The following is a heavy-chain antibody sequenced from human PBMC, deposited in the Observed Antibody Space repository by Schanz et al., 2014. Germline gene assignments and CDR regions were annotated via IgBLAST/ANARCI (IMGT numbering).Heavy chain of an antibody. CDR2: INHGGST. CDR3: AREPLSGYNWFDP. J-gene: IGHJ5*02. Sequence: QVQLQQWGAGLLKPSETLSLTCAVYGGSFSGYYWSWIRQPPGKGLEWIAEINHGGSTNYNPSLKSRVTITRNTSKNRCSLKLVYMTAADTAVYYCAREPLSGYNWFDPWGQGSLVTVSS. CDR1: GGSFSGYY. V-gene: IGHV4-34*01. D-gene: IGHD6-25*01.